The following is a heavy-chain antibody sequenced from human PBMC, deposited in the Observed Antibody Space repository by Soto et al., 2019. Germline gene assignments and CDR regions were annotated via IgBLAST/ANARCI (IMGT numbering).Heavy chain of an antibody. CDR1: GDGVSSNSAA. CDR3: ARDPPITIFGVVIRYGMDV. Sequence: SQTLSLTCAISGDGVSSNSAAWNWIRQSPSRGLEWLGRTYYRSKWYNDYAVSVKSRITINPDTSKNQFSLQLSSVTPEDTAVYYCARDPPITIFGVVIRYGMDVWGQGTTVTVSS. J-gene: IGHJ6*02. V-gene: IGHV6-1*01. CDR2: TYYRSKWYN. D-gene: IGHD3-3*01.